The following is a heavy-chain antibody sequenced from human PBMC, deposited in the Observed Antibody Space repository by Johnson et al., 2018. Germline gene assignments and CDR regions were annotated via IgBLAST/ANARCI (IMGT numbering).Heavy chain of an antibody. CDR1: GYTLTELS. D-gene: IGHD1-14*01. Sequence: QVQLVESGAEVKKPGASVKVSCKVSGYTLTELSMHWVRQAPGKGLEWMGGFDTEDGETIYAQKFQGRVTLTEDTSTDTAYMELNSLRSDDTALYYCATYIRSEGSDYWGQGTLVTVSS. V-gene: IGHV1-24*01. CDR2: FDTEDGET. CDR3: ATYIRSEGSDY. J-gene: IGHJ4*02.